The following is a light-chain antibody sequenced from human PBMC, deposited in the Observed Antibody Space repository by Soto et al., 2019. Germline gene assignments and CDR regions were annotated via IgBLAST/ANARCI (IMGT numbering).Light chain of an antibody. CDR3: QQLNSYPLT. Sequence: ALRMTQSPSSLSASTGDRVTITCRASQGISSYLAWYQQKPGKAPKLLIYAASTLQSGVPSRFSGSGSGTDFTLTISCLQPEDFATYYCQQLNSYPLTFGGGTKVEIK. CDR2: AAS. J-gene: IGKJ4*01. V-gene: IGKV1-8*01. CDR1: QGISSY.